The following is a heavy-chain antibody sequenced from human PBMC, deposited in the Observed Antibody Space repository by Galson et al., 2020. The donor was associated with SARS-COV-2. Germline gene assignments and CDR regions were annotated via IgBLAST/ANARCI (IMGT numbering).Heavy chain of an antibody. J-gene: IGHJ4*02. CDR2: ISYDGSNK. CDR3: ARDHRRYDSSGYYWD. Sequence: GESLKISCAASGFTFSSYAMHWVRQAPGKGLEWVAVISYDGSNKYYADSVKGRFTISRDNSKNTLYLQMNSLRAEDTAVYYCARDHRRYDSSGYYWDWGQGTLVTVSS. D-gene: IGHD3-22*01. V-gene: IGHV3-30*04. CDR1: GFTFSSYA.